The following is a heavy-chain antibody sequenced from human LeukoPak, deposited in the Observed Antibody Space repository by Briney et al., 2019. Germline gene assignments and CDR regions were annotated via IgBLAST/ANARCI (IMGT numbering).Heavy chain of an antibody. D-gene: IGHD1-7*01. CDR2: INQDGSAK. Sequence: GGSLRLSCVASGFIFSSYAMSWVRQTPGKGLEWVANINQDGSAKYYVDSVRGRFTISRDNAKNSMYLQMNSLRAEDTAVYYCARWDIRGTAHQLDYWGQGTLVTVSS. J-gene: IGHJ4*02. CDR3: ARWDIRGTAHQLDY. CDR1: GFIFSSYA. V-gene: IGHV3-7*01.